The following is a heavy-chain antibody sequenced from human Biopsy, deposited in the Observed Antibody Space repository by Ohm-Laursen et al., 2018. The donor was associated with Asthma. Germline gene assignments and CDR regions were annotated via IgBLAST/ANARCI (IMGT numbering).Heavy chain of an antibody. J-gene: IGHJ4*02. CDR2: ASYDGGVV. D-gene: IGHD3-3*01. CDR1: GFVFRSHA. Sequence: SLRLSRAASGFVFRSHAMHWVRQAPGKGLEWVAVASYDGGVVHYADSMKGRFTISRDNAKSTLYLQMNRLRTDDTAVYFCAKRRGYSDLTDFDHWGQGTLVTVSS. CDR3: AKRRGYSDLTDFDH. V-gene: IGHV3-30*18.